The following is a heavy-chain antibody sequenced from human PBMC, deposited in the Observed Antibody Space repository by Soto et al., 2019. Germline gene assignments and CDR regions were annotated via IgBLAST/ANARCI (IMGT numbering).Heavy chain of an antibody. Sequence: QVQLQESGPGLVQPSQTLSFTCTVSGGSIRSGDYYWSWIRQNPGKGLEWIGYMHSSGLTYYDPSLKSRVTMSVDMSKNQISLSLSSVTAADTAVYYCATKPNGLYYVDYWGQGALVTVSS. CDR3: ATKPNGLYYVDY. CDR1: GGSIRSGDYY. J-gene: IGHJ4*02. V-gene: IGHV4-31*03. CDR2: MHSSGLT. D-gene: IGHD2-8*01.